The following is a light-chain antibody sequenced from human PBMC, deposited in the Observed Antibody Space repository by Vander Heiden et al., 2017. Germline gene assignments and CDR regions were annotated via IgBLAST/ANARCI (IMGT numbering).Light chain of an antibody. J-gene: IGLJ2*01. CDR1: TANIEGNS. Sequence: QSVLTQPPSVSAASGQRVTMSCSGSTANIEGNSVSWSQKVPGTVPKLLIYDNDKRPSGIPDRFSGSKSATSATLVITVLQTGDEANYYCGTCDSSLSVVVFGGETRLTVL. CDR3: GTCDSSLSVVV. V-gene: IGLV1-51*01. CDR2: DND.